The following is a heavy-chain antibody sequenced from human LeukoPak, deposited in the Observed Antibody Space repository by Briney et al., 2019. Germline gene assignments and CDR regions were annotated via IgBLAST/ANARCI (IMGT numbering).Heavy chain of an antibody. Sequence: GGSLRLSCAASGFTFSSYWMSWVRQAPGKGPEWVAHIKQDASQEYHVDSVKGRFTISRDNAKNSLYLQMNSLRAEDTAVYYCARGVVYPAWSGPHWSDYWGQGALVTVSS. CDR1: GFTFSSYW. V-gene: IGHV3-7*01. CDR2: IKQDASQE. J-gene: IGHJ4*02. CDR3: ARGVVYPAWSGPHWSDY. D-gene: IGHD3-3*01.